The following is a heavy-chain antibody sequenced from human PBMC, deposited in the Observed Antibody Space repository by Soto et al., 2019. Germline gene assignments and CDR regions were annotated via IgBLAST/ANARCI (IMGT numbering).Heavy chain of an antibody. V-gene: IGHV4-39*01. CDR2: IFYSGNI. Sequence: QLLLQESGPGLVKPSETLSLSCIVSGGSISRSPYSWAWLRQPPGQGLEWIGTIFYSGNIYYSASLQSRVSISVDTSKEQFSLKVRSVTAADTAVYYCARHAAARRADVVAFQVWGQGTPVTVSS. D-gene: IGHD5-18*01. CDR3: ARHAAARRADVVAFQV. J-gene: IGHJ3*01. CDR1: GGSISRSPYS.